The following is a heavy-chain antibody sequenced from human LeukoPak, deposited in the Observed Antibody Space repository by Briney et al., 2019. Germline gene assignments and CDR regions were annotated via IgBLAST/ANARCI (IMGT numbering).Heavy chain of an antibody. J-gene: IGHJ5*02. CDR1: GFTFSSHG. CDR2: IWYDGSKT. D-gene: IGHD3-10*01. Sequence: GGSLRLSCAASGFTFSSHGMQWVRQAPGKGLEWVALIWYDGSKTNYVDSVMGRFTISRDSSKNTLYLQMDNLRVEDTAVYSCAKDVSYGSLWFDHWGQGTLVTVSS. V-gene: IGHV3-33*06. CDR3: AKDVSYGSLWFDH.